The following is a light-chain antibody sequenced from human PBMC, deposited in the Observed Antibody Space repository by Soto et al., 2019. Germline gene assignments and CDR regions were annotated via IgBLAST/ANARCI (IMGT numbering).Light chain of an antibody. CDR1: QSVDGY. CDR2: GAS. Sequence: VVMTQSPGTLSVCLGESATLSFRASQSVDGYLAWYQQKPGQAPRLLIYGASTRATGISDRFSGRGSGADFILTISRLEPEDFAVYYCQQRSNWPITFGQGTRLEIK. V-gene: IGKV3-11*01. J-gene: IGKJ5*01. CDR3: QQRSNWPIT.